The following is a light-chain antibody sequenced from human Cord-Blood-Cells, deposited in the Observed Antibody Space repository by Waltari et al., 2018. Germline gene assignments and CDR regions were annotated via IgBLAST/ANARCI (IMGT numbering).Light chain of an antibody. CDR3: SSYTSSSTVV. CDR1: SSDVGGYNY. J-gene: IGLJ2*01. Sequence: QSALTQPASVSGSPGQSITISCTGTSSDVGGYNYVSWYQQHPGKGPKLMIYYVSNRPSWVSQRFSVSKSGNTASLTISGLQAEDEADYYCSSYTSSSTVVFGGGTKLTVL. CDR2: YVS. V-gene: IGLV2-14*01.